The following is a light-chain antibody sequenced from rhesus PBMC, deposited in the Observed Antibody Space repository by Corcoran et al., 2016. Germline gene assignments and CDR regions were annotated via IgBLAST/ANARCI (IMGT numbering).Light chain of an antibody. CDR2: AAT. CDR1: QGINKE. V-gene: IGKV1-94*01. J-gene: IGKJ4*01. Sequence: DIQMTQSPSSLSASVGDRVTVTCRASQGINKELSWYPQKPGKAPTLLIYAATSLQTGVSTRFSGSGCGTDYTRTISRLQPEDVATYYYLQDYTTPLTFGGGTKVEIK. CDR3: LQDYTTPLT.